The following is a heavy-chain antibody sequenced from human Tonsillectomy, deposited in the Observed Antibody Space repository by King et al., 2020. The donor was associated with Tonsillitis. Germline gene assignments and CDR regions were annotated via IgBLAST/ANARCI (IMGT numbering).Heavy chain of an antibody. V-gene: IGHV3-30*02. CDR1: GFTFSAYG. CDR2: IRHDGTKT. CDR3: AKDRDYGGNFHR. D-gene: IGHD4-23*01. J-gene: IGHJ5*02. Sequence: QLVQSGGGVVQPGGSLRLSCAPSGFTFSAYGMNWVRQAPDKGLEWVAFIRHDGTKTYHADSVMGRFTISRDNSKNLLYLHMTNLRPEDTAIYYCAKDRDYGGNFHRWGQGALVIVSS.